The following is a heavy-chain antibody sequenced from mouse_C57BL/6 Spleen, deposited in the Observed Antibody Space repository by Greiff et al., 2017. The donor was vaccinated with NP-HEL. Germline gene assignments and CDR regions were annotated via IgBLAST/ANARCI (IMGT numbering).Heavy chain of an antibody. D-gene: IGHD2-5*01. CDR1: GYTFTTYP. J-gene: IGHJ2*01. V-gene: IGHV1-47*01. CDR3: ARTYYSNPGYFDY. CDR2: FHPYNDDT. Sequence: VQLVESGAELVKPGASVKMSCKASGYTFTTYPIEWMKQNHGKSLEWIGNFHPYNDDTKYNEKFKGKATLTVEKSSSTVYLELSRLTSDDSAVYYCARTYYSNPGYFDYWGQGTTLTVSS.